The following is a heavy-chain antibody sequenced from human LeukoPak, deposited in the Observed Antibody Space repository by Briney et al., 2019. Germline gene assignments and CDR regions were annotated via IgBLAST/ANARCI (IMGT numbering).Heavy chain of an antibody. CDR1: GGSFSGYY. V-gene: IGHV4-34*01. CDR2: INHSGST. J-gene: IGHJ4*02. D-gene: IGHD1-26*01. Sequence: SETLSLTCAVSGGSFSGYYWSWIRQPPGKGLEWIGEINHSGSTNYNPSPKSRDTISIDTSKNQFSLKLSSVTAADTAVYYCARLGARSTDYWGQGTLVTVSS. CDR3: ARLGARSTDY.